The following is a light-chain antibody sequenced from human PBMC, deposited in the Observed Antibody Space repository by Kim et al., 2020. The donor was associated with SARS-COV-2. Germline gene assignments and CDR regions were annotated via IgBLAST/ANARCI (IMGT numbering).Light chain of an antibody. Sequence: VAPGRTASITCAGDKLGDKYACWYQKKPGQSPVLVIYQDSKRPSGIPERFSGSNSGNTATLTISGTQAMDEADYYCQAWDSSTVVFGGGTQLTVL. V-gene: IGLV3-1*01. CDR1: KLGDKY. CDR2: QDS. CDR3: QAWDSSTVV. J-gene: IGLJ2*01.